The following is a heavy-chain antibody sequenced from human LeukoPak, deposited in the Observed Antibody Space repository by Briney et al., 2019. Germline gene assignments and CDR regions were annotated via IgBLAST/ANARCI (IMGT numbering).Heavy chain of an antibody. CDR1: GYTFTSYG. CDR2: ISAYNGNT. CDR3: ARRRRSQNDAFDI. J-gene: IGHJ3*02. V-gene: IGHV1-18*01. Sequence: GESLKISCKASGYTFTSYGISWVRQAPGQGLEWMGWISAYNGNTNYAQKLQGRVTMTTDTSTSTAYMELRSLRSDDTAVYYCARRRRSQNDAFDIWGQGTMVTVSS.